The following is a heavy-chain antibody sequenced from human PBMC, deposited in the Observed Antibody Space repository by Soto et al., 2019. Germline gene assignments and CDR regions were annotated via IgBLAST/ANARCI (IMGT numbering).Heavy chain of an antibody. D-gene: IGHD6-6*01. CDR1: GGSISSYY. V-gene: IGHV4-59*01. Sequence: SETLSLTCTVSGGSISSYYLSWIRQPPGKGLEWIGYIYYSGSTNYNPSLKSRVTISVDTSKNQFSLKLSSVTAADTAVYYCARGVHSSYFDYWGQGTLVTVSS. J-gene: IGHJ4*02. CDR2: IYYSGST. CDR3: ARGVHSSYFDY.